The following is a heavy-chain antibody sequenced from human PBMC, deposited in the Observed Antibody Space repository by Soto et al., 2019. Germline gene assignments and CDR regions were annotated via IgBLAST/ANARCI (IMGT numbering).Heavy chain of an antibody. J-gene: IGHJ5*02. D-gene: IGHD3-16*01. CDR2: INHVGGT. CDR3: VRIRYQLPSSVLWLDP. Sequence: SETLSLTCAVYGGFLSESYWTWIRQPPGKGLEWIGEINHVGGTNYNPSLKSRVTMSVDTSQNQFSLRLISVTAADTAMYFCVRIRYQLPSSVLWLDPWGQGTPVTAPQ. V-gene: IGHV4-34*01. CDR1: GGFLSESY.